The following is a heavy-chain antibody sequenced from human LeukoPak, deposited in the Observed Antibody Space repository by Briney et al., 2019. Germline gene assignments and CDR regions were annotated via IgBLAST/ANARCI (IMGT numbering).Heavy chain of an antibody. CDR3: ATESYSGSYLYAFDI. Sequence: GASVKVSCKVSGYTLTELSMHWVRQAPGKGLEWMGGFDPEDGETIYAQKFQGRVTMTEDTSTDTAYMELSSLRSGDTAVYYCATESYSGSYLYAFDIWGQGTMVTVSS. V-gene: IGHV1-24*01. CDR1: GYTLTELS. D-gene: IGHD1-26*01. J-gene: IGHJ3*02. CDR2: FDPEDGET.